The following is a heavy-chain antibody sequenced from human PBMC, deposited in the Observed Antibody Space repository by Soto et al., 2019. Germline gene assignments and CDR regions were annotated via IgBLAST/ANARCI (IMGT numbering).Heavy chain of an antibody. CDR3: VRQGIDYLHGLVDV. J-gene: IGHJ6*04. Sequence: QVQLQQSGPRLVKPPETLSLTCTVSSGPARSHNWGWIRQPPGRGLEWIGYVYYTGATAYNPSLRGRVTISADTSTNDISLTLNAVAAADTAVYYCVRQGIDYLHGLVDVWGKGTTVSVSS. CDR2: VYYTGAT. D-gene: IGHD4-17*01. CDR1: SGPARSHN. V-gene: IGHV4-59*08.